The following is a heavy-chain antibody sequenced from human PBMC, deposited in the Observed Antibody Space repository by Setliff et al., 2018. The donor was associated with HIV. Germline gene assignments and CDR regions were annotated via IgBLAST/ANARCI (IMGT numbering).Heavy chain of an antibody. CDR3: ARAQGYCGGECYYHFDY. J-gene: IGHJ4*02. V-gene: IGHV1-69*13. CDR1: GVTFSSSA. Sequence: GASVKVSCKVSGVTFSSSAISWVRQAPGQGLEWMGGIIPILGPANYAQKFQGRVTITADESLSTAFMELNSLRSEDTAVYYCARAQGYCGGECYYHFDYWGQGTLVTVSS. D-gene: IGHD2-21*01. CDR2: IIPILGPA.